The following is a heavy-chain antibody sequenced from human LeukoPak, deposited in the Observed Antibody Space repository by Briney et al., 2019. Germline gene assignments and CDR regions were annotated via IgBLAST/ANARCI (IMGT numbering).Heavy chain of an antibody. D-gene: IGHD6-19*01. Sequence: PSETRSLTGTVPGGSIGSYYWGWIRQPPGKGLEWIGYMDDSGSTNYNPSLTSRVTISEDTSKNQLSLKLGSVTAADTAVYYCARHSSGSGGAFQYWGQGTPVTVSS. CDR1: GGSIGSYY. CDR2: MDDSGST. CDR3: ARHSSGSGGAFQY. V-gene: IGHV4-59*08. J-gene: IGHJ4*02.